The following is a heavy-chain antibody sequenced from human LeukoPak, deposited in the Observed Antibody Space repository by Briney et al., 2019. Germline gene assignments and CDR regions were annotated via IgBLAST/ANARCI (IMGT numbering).Heavy chain of an antibody. J-gene: IGHJ4*02. V-gene: IGHV3-23*01. D-gene: IGHD3-22*01. CDR2: ISGGVGST. CDR3: AKGRDSSGYWFDY. Sequence: PGGSLRLSCAASGFTFSSYAMSWVRQAPGKGLEWVSGISGGVGSTDYADSVKGRFTISRDNSKNTLYLQMNSLRAEDTAVYYCAKGRDSSGYWFDYWGQGTLVTVSS. CDR1: GFTFSSYA.